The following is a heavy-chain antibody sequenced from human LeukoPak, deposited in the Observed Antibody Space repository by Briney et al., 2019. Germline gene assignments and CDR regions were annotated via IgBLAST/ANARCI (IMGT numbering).Heavy chain of an antibody. CDR2: ISGSGGST. D-gene: IGHD3-9*01. CDR3: AKRAYYDILTGYYDPTHYYYYYGMDV. V-gene: IGHV3-23*01. CDR1: GFTFSSYA. J-gene: IGHJ6*02. Sequence: GGSLRLSCAASGFTFSSYAMSWVRQAPGKGLEWDSAISGSGGSTYYADSVKGRFTISRDNSKNTLYLQMNSLRAEDTAVYYCAKRAYYDILTGYYDPTHYYYYYGMDVWGQGTTVTVSS.